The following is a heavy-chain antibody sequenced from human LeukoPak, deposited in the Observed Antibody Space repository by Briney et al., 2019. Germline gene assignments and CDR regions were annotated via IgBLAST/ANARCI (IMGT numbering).Heavy chain of an antibody. J-gene: IGHJ4*02. D-gene: IGHD1-26*01. CDR2: ISSNGDGT. Sequence: PGGSLRLSCAVSGFTFSGYAMHWVRQAPGKGLEYVSAISSNGDGTYYANSVKGRFTISRDNSKNTLYLQMGSLRPEDMAVYYCARVGASGTSDYWGEGTLVTVSS. V-gene: IGHV3-64*01. CDR1: GFTFSGYA. CDR3: ARVGASGTSDY.